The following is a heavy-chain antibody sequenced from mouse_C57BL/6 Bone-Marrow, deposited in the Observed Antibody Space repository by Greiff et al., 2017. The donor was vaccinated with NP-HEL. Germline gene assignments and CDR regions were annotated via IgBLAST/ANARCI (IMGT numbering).Heavy chain of an antibody. V-gene: IGHV1-72*01. Sequence: VQLQQPGAELVKPGASVKLSCKASGYTFTSYLMHWVKQRPGRGLEWIGRIDPYSGGTKYNEKFKGKATLTVDKSSSTAYMQLNSLTSEDSAVYYCARYYFGSSSFDYGAQGTTLKSSS. J-gene: IGHJ2*01. CDR1: GYTFTSYL. D-gene: IGHD1-1*01. CDR2: IDPYSGGT. CDR3: ARYYFGSSSFDY.